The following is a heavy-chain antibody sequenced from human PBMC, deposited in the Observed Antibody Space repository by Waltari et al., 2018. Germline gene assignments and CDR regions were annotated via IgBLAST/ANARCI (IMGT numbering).Heavy chain of an antibody. V-gene: IGHV1-2*02. D-gene: IGHD3-22*01. CDR2: INPNSGGT. J-gene: IGHJ3*02. Sequence: QVQLVQSGAEVKKPGASVKVSCKPSGYTFTGYYMPWVRRAPGQGLAWMGWINPNSGGTNYAQKFQGRVTMTRDTSISTAYMELSRLRSDDTAVYYCARESYYDSSGFDDAFDIWGQGTMVTVSS. CDR3: ARESYYDSSGFDDAFDI. CDR1: GYTFTGYY.